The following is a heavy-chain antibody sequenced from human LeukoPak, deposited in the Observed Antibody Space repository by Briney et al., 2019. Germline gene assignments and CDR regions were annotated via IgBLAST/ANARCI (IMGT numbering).Heavy chain of an antibody. Sequence: GGSLRLSCAASGFTFSSYAMRWVRQAPGKGLEWVSAISGSGFTYYADSGKVRFTISRYNSKNTLYLQINSLRAEDTAFYYCGRGLYSSSPWGQGTLVTVSS. CDR3: GRGLYSSSP. CDR2: ISGSGFT. CDR1: GFTFSSYA. V-gene: IGHV3-23*01. J-gene: IGHJ4*02. D-gene: IGHD6-6*01.